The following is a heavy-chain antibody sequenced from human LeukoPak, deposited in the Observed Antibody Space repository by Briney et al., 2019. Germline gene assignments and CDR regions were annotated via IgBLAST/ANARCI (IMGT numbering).Heavy chain of an antibody. D-gene: IGHD3-9*01. J-gene: IGHJ5*02. CDR2: IIPILGIA. CDR3: ASAHYDILTGYYSSANWFDP. CDR1: GGTFSSYA. Sequence: GASVKVSCKASGGTFSSYAISWVRQAPGQGLEWMGRIIPILGIANYAQKFQGRVTITADQSTSTAYMELSRLRSEDTAVYYCASAHYDILTGYYSSANWFDPWGRGTLVTVSS. V-gene: IGHV1-69*04.